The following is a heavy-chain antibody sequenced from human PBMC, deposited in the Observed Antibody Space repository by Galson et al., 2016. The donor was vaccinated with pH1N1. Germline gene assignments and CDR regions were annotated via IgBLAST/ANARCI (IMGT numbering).Heavy chain of an antibody. J-gene: IGHJ4*02. CDR3: VRAVGRAEAH. Sequence: SLRLSCAASGFTFSRHAMHWVRQAPGKGLEWVAVISYDGSNKYYADSVKGRFTISRDNSKNTLYLQMNSLRAEDTAMYYCVRAVGRAEAHWGQGTLVTVSS. CDR1: GFTFSRHA. CDR2: ISYDGSNK. V-gene: IGHV3-30*04. D-gene: IGHD1-26*01.